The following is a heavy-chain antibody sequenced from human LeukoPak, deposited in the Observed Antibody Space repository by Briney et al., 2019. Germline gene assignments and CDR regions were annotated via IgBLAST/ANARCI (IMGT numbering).Heavy chain of an antibody. J-gene: IGHJ6*02. CDR1: GGSFSGYY. D-gene: IGHD6-25*01. V-gene: IGHV4-34*01. CDR2: INHSGST. CDR3: ARFRLAGYSYYYYGMDV. Sequence: SETLSLTCAVYGGSFSGYYWSWIRQPPGKGLEWIGEINHSGSTNYNPSLKSRVTISVDTSKNQFSLKLSSVTAADTAVYYCARFRLAGYSYYYYGMDVWGQGTTVTVSS.